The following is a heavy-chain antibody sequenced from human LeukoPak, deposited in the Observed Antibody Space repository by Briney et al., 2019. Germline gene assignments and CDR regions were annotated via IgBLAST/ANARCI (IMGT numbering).Heavy chain of an antibody. CDR2: VSAYNGDT. V-gene: IGHV1-18*01. CDR1: GYTFTDYG. CDR3: ARGTLNDDTLTGP. J-gene: IGHJ5*02. Sequence: GASVKVSCKASGYTFTDYGINWVRQTPGQGLEWMGWVSAYNGDTRYAQKVQGRVTMTTDTSASTAYMELRSLRSDDTAVYYCARGTLNDDTLTGPWGQGTLVTVSS. D-gene: IGHD3-9*01.